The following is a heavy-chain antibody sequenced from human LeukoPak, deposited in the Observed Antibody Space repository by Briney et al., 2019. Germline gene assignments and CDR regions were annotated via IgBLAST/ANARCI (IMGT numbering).Heavy chain of an antibody. Sequence: GESLKISCKGSGYRFTSYWIGWVHQMPGKGLEWMGIIYPGDSDTTYSPSFQGQLTISADKSISTAYLQWSSLKASDTAMYYCARGEMRYCTGGSCYDYWGQGTLVTVSS. CDR3: ARGEMRYCTGGSCYDY. CDR1: GYRFTSYW. D-gene: IGHD2-15*01. J-gene: IGHJ4*02. CDR2: IYPGDSDT. V-gene: IGHV5-51*07.